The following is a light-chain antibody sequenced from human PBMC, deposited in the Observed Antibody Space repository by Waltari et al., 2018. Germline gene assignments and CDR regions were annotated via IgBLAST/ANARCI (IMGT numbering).Light chain of an antibody. CDR2: EVT. J-gene: IGLJ1*01. CDR1: RSYVGAYNY. Sequence: QSALTQPPSASGSPGQSVTIPCPGPRSYVGAYNYVPLYQQYPDKDPKRMIYEVTKRPSGVPDRFSGSKSGNTASLTVSGLQAEDEADYYCISYAGNNKYVLGAGTKVTVL. V-gene: IGLV2-8*01. CDR3: ISYAGNNKYV.